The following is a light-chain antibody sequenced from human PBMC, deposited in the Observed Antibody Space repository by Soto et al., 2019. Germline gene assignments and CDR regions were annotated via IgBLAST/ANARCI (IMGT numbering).Light chain of an antibody. CDR2: DVS. CDR3: CSYTTSNTRQIV. V-gene: IGLV2-14*01. CDR1: SSDVGGYNY. Sequence: QSALTQPASVSGSPGQSITISCTGTSSDVGGYNYVSWYQQQPGKAPKFMIYDVSDRPSGVSNRFSGSNSGNTASLTISGPGPEDEAEYYCCSYTTSNTRQIVFGTGTKVTVL. J-gene: IGLJ1*01.